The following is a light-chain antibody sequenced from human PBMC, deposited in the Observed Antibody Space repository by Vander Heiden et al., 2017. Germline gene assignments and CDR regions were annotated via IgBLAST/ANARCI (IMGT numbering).Light chain of an antibody. CDR3: FQYGSAPPYS. Sequence: EIVLTPSPGTLSLSPGERATLSCRASQSVSRNLAWFQQQPGQAPRLLIYDTSSRATAIPDRFSGSGSGTDFTLIISRLEPEDFAMYFCFQYGSAPPYSFGQGTKLEIK. V-gene: IGKV3-20*01. J-gene: IGKJ2*03. CDR2: DTS. CDR1: QSVSRN.